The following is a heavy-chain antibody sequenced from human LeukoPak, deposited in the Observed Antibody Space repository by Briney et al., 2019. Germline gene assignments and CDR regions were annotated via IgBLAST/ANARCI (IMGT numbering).Heavy chain of an antibody. V-gene: IGHV4-39*01. CDR2: IYYSGST. J-gene: IGHJ4*02. D-gene: IGHD3-22*01. Sequence: PSETLSFTCTVSGGSISSSSYYWGWIRQPPGKGLEWIGSIYYSGSTYYNPSLKSRVTISVDTSKNQFSLKLSSVTAADTAVYYCASRFTYYYDSSTDYWGQGTLVTVSS. CDR1: GGSISSSSYY. CDR3: ASRFTYYYDSSTDY.